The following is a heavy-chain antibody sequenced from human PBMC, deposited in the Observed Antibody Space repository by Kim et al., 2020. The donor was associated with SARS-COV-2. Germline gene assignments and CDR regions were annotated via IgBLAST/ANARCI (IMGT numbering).Heavy chain of an antibody. CDR3: ARDYPPTNANYSSGCVAYYYYGMDV. CDR1: GDSVSSNSAA. D-gene: IGHD6-19*01. V-gene: IGHV6-1*01. CDR2: TYYRSKWYN. Sequence: SQTLSLTCAISGDSVSSNSAAWNWIRQSPSRGLEWLGRTYYRSKWYNDYAVSVKSRITINPDTSKNQFSLQLNSVTPEDTAVYYCARDYPPTNANYSSGCVAYYYYGMDVWGQGTTVTVSS. J-gene: IGHJ6*02.